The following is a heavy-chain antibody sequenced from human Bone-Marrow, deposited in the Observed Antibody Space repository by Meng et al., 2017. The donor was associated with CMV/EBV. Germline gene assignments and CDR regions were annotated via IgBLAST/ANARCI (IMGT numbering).Heavy chain of an antibody. CDR3: ARSSGWSRFDY. CDR1: GYTLTDYY. V-gene: IGHV1-2*02. D-gene: IGHD6-19*01. Sequence: QVQLVQSGAEVKKPGAYVTGSCKGSGYTLTDYYIHWVRQAPGQWLEWMGWINPNTDTNYAQNFQGRVTMTRDMSINTAYMELSRLTSGDTAVYYCARSSGWSRFDYWGQGTLVTVSS. J-gene: IGHJ4*02. CDR2: INPNTDT.